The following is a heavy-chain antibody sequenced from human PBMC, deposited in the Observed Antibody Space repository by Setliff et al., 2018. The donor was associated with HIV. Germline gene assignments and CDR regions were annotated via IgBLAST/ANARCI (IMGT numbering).Heavy chain of an antibody. CDR1: GFTFNTYA. CDR2: ISGSGGST. J-gene: IGHJ4*01. V-gene: IGHV3-23*01. D-gene: IGHD2-15*01. Sequence: LRLSCAASGFTFNTYAMSWVRQAPGKGLEWVSVISGSGGSTFYADSVKGRFTISRDNSKNTLYLQMNRLRVEDTAVYYYAKDGISGGAYPPYYFDYWGHGTLVTVSS. CDR3: AKDGISGGAYPPYYFDY.